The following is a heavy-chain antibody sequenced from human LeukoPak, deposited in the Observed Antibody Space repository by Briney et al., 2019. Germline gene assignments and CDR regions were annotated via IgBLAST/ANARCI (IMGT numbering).Heavy chain of an antibody. CDR1: GFTFSDYA. D-gene: IGHD3-10*01. Sequence: PGGSLRLSCAASGFTFSDYAMSWVRQAPGQGLEWVSAISGSGSNKYYADSVKGRFTISRDNSKNTLFLQMNSLRAEDTAVYYCAKELIGFATLDYWGQGTLVTVSS. J-gene: IGHJ4*02. V-gene: IGHV3-23*01. CDR3: AKELIGFATLDY. CDR2: ISGSGSNK.